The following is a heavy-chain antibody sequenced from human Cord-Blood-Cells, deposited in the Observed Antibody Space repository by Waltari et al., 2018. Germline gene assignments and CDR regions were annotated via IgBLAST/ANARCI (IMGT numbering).Heavy chain of an antibody. V-gene: IGHV1-69*04. CDR3: ARDLGYCSSTSCYDY. D-gene: IGHD2-2*01. J-gene: IGHJ4*02. CDR1: GGTFSSYA. CDR2: IIPILGIA. Sequence: QVQLVQSGAEVKKPGSSVKVSCKASGGTFSSYALSWVRLAPGQGLEWMGGIIPILGIANYAQKFQGRVTITADESTSTAYMELSSLRSEDTAVYYCARDLGYCSSTSCYDYWGQGTLVTVSS.